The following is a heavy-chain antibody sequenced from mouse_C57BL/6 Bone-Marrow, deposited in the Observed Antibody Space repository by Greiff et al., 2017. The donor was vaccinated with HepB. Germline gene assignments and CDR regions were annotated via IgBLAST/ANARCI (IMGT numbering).Heavy chain of an antibody. D-gene: IGHD2-5*01. J-gene: IGHJ1*03. CDR3: ARTGYSNFWYFDV. CDR2: IGPGSGST. V-gene: IGHV1-77*01. CDR1: GYTFTDYY. Sequence: VQLQQSGAELVKPGASVKISCKASGYTFTDYYINWVKQRPGQGLEWIGKIGPGSGSTYYNEKFKGKATLTVDKPSSTAYMQLSSLTSEDSAVYYCARTGYSNFWYFDVWGTGTTVTVSS.